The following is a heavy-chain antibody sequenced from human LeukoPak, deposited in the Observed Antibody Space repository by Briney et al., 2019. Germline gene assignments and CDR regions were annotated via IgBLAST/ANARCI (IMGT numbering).Heavy chain of an antibody. CDR1: GGSISSYY. CDR3: ARHSSDYYFDY. V-gene: IGHV4-59*08. CDR2: IYYSGST. Sequence: SETLPLTCTVSGGSISSYYWSWIRQPPGKGLEWIGYIYYSGSTNYNPSLKSRVTISVDTSKNQFSLKLSSVTAADTAVYYCARHSSDYYFDYWGQGTLVTVSS. J-gene: IGHJ4*02. D-gene: IGHD6-19*01.